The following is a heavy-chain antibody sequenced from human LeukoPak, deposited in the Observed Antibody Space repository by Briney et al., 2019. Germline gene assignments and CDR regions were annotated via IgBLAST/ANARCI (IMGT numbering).Heavy chain of an antibody. CDR3: ARVQGYCSGGSCYGSAFDI. CDR2: IKQDGSEK. V-gene: IGHV3-7*01. D-gene: IGHD2-15*01. J-gene: IGHJ3*02. CDR1: GFTFSSYW. Sequence: GGSLRLSCAASGFTFSSYWMSWVRQAPGKGLEWVANIKQDGSEKYYVDSVKGRFTISRDNAKNSLYLQMNSLRAEDTAVYYCARVQGYCSGGSCYGSAFDIWGQGTMVTVSS.